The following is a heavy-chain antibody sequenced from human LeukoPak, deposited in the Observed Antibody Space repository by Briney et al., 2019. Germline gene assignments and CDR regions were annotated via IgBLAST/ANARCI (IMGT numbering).Heavy chain of an antibody. CDR3: ATEVYYYMDV. CDR1: GLTFSNYW. CDR2: IKEDGSAK. J-gene: IGHJ6*03. V-gene: IGHV3-7*01. Sequence: PGGSLRLSCAASGLTFSNYWMSWVRQAPGKGLEWVANIKEDGSAKYDVDSVKGRFTISRDNAKNSLYLQMNSLRAEDTAVYYCATEVYYYMDVWGKGTTVTVSS.